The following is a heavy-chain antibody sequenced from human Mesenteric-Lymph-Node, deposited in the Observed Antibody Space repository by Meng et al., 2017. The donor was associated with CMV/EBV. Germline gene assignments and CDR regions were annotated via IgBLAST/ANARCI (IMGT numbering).Heavy chain of an antibody. CDR2: ISWDGART. D-gene: IGHD2-2*01. CDR1: EFTFSSYS. V-gene: IGHV3-43*01. Sequence: GESLKISCAASEFTFSSYSMHWVRQSPGKGLEWVSLISWDGARTYYADSVKGRFTISRDNNKNSLYLQMNSLRTEDTALYYCAKDREKYQYYFHYWGQGTLVTVSS. J-gene: IGHJ4*02. CDR3: AKDREKYQYYFHY.